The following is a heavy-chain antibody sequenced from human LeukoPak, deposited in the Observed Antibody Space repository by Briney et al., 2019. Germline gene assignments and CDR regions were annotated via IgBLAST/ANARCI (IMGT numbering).Heavy chain of an antibody. D-gene: IGHD3-22*01. CDR1: GFTFSSYA. Sequence: PGGSLRLSCAASGFTFSSYAMSWVRQAPGKGLEWVSAISGSGGSTYYADSVKGRFTISSDNAKNSLYLQMNSLRAEDTAVYYCARSPPEANYYDSSGFDYWGQGTLVTVSS. V-gene: IGHV3-23*01. J-gene: IGHJ4*02. CDR3: ARSPPEANYYDSSGFDY. CDR2: ISGSGGST.